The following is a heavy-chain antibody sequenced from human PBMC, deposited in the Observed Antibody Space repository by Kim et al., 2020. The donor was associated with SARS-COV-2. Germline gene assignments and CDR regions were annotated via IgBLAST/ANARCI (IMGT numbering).Heavy chain of an antibody. V-gene: IGHV1-69*13. CDR2: IIPIFGTA. J-gene: IGHJ5*02. D-gene: IGHD6-13*01. CDR3: ARDPWDSSSSNWFDP. Sequence: SVKVSCKASGGTFSSYAISWVRQAPGQGLEWMGGIIPIFGTANYAQKFQGRVTITADESTSTAYMELSSLRSEDTAVYYCARDPWDSSSSNWFDPWGQGTLVTVSS. CDR1: GGTFSSYA.